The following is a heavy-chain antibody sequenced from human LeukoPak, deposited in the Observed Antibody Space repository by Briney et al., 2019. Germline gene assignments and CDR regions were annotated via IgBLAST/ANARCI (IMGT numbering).Heavy chain of an antibody. CDR3: ARGAYSSGWWGTSNRYYCYYMDV. Sequence: ASLKVSCKASRYTFTSYGISWVRQAPGQGLEWMGWISAYNGKTNYAQKPQGRVTMTTDTSTRTAYMELGSLRSDDTAVYYCARGAYSSGWWGTSNRYYCYYMDVWGKGTTVTVSS. D-gene: IGHD6-19*01. V-gene: IGHV1-18*01. CDR1: RYTFTSYG. CDR2: ISAYNGKT. J-gene: IGHJ6*03.